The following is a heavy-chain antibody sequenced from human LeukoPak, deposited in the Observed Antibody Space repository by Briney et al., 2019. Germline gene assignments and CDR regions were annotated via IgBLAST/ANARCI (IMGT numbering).Heavy chain of an antibody. Sequence: SQTLSLTCAISGDSVSSNTAAWHWIRQSPSRGLEWLGRTYYRSKWYNDYAVSVESRITINPDTSKNHFSLQLNSVTPEDTAIYYCARGPYGMDVWGQGTTVTVSS. J-gene: IGHJ6*02. CDR3: ARGPYGMDV. V-gene: IGHV6-1*01. CDR1: GDSVSSNTAA. CDR2: TYYRSKWYN.